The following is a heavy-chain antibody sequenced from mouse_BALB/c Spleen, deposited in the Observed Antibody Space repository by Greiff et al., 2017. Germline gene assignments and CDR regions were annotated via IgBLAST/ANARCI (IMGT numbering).Heavy chain of an antibody. Sequence: QVQLQQPGAELVRPGASVKLSCKASGYTFTSYWINWVKQRPGQGLEWIGNIYPSDSYTNYNQKFKDKATLTVDKSSSTAYMQLSSPTSEDSAVYYCTRSYRYDGDYYAMDYWGQGTSVTVSS. CDR1: GYTFTSYW. CDR3: TRSYRYDGDYYAMDY. V-gene: IGHV1-69*02. J-gene: IGHJ4*01. D-gene: IGHD2-14*01. CDR2: IYPSDSYT.